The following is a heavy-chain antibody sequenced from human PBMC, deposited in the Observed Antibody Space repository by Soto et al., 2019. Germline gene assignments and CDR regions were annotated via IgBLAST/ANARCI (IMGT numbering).Heavy chain of an antibody. J-gene: IGHJ4*02. CDR1: GGSISSGDYY. CDR3: ARQADYYDSSVRVDY. Sequence: SETLSLTCTVSGGSISSGDYYWSWIRQPPGKGLEWIGYIYYSGSTYYNPSLKSRVTISVDTSKNQFSLKLSSVTAADTAVYYCARQADYYDSSVRVDYWGQGTLVTVSS. V-gene: IGHV4-30-4*01. D-gene: IGHD3-22*01. CDR2: IYYSGST.